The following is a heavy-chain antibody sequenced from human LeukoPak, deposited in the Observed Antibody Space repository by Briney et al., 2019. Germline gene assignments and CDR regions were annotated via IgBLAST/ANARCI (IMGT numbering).Heavy chain of an antibody. CDR2: ISDDGGNK. CDR3: AKAETVTQRGYFDY. Sequence: GGSLRLSCAVPGFTFSNYGMHWVRQAPGKGLEWVAVISDDGGNKYYADSVKGRFTISRDNSKNTLYLQMNSLRAEDTAVYYCAKAETVTQRGYFDYWGQGALVTVSS. J-gene: IGHJ4*02. D-gene: IGHD4-17*01. V-gene: IGHV3-30*18. CDR1: GFTFSNYG.